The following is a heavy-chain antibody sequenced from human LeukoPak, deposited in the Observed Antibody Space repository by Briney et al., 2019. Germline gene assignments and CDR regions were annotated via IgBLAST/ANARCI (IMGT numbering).Heavy chain of an antibody. V-gene: IGHV4-4*09. Sequence: SETLSLTCTVSGASISDYLWSWIRQSPGKRLEWIGYIDPSGSTNYNPSLNSRATVSVDTSNHHFSLKLKSVTAADTAVYFCARHGREGASRNQGDAFDIWGQGTVVIVSS. CDR1: GASISDYL. D-gene: IGHD3-16*01. J-gene: IGHJ3*02. CDR3: ARHGREGASRNQGDAFDI. CDR2: IDPSGST.